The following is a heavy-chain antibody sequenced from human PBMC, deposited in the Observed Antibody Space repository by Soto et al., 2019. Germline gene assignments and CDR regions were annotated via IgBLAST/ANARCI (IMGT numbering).Heavy chain of an antibody. D-gene: IGHD6-25*01. J-gene: IGHJ5*02. Sequence: GGSLRLSCAASGFTFSTYGMHWVRQAPGKGLEWVAVISSDGNTDYHADSVKGRFTISRDNSKNTLYLQMNSLKPDDTAVYYCAKHQGTWAAWFDPWGQGTLVTVSS. CDR3: AKHQGTWAAWFDP. V-gene: IGHV3-30*18. CDR2: ISSDGNTD. CDR1: GFTFSTYG.